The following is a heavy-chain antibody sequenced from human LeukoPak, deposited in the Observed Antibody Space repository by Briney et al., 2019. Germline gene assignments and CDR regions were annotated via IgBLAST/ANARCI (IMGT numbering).Heavy chain of an antibody. CDR3: ASYGSGRRFDP. V-gene: IGHV4-59*01. J-gene: IGHJ5*02. D-gene: IGHD3-10*01. Sequence: SETLSLTCTVSGGSISSYYWSWIRQPPGKGLEWIGYIYYSGSTNYNPSLKSRVTISVDTSKNRFSLKLSSVTAADTAVYYCASYGSGRRFDPWGQGTLVTVSS. CDR1: GGSISSYY. CDR2: IYYSGST.